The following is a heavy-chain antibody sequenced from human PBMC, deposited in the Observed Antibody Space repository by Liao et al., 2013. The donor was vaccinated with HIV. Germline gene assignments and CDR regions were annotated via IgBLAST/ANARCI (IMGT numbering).Heavy chain of an antibody. Sequence: QVQLQESGPGLVKPSDTLSLTCAVSGYSISSSNWWGWIRQPPGKGLEWIGYIYYSGSTKYNPSLKTRVTMSVDTSKNQLSLKLSSVTALDTAVYYCARTRGSDYPEPFDIWGQGTMVTVSS. CDR1: GYSISSSNW. CDR2: IYYSGST. J-gene: IGHJ3*02. V-gene: IGHV4-28*06. CDR3: ARTRGSDYPEPFDI. D-gene: IGHD1-26*01.